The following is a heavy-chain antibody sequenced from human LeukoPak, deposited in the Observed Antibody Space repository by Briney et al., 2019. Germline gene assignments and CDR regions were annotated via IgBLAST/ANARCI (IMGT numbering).Heavy chain of an antibody. CDR1: GFTFSSYS. Sequence: GGSLRLSCAASGFTFSSYSMNWVRQAPGKGLEWVSAISGSGGSTYYADSVKGRFTISRNNSKNTLYLQMNSLRAEDTAVYYCAKERSPVPLGYWGQGTLVTVSS. J-gene: IGHJ4*02. D-gene: IGHD2-2*01. CDR3: AKERSPVPLGY. CDR2: ISGSGGST. V-gene: IGHV3-23*01.